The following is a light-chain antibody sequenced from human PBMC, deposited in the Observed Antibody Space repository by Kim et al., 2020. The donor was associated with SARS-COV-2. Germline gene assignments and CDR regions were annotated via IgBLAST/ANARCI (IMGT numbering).Light chain of an antibody. V-gene: IGLV3-19*01. CDR2: GKN. CDR3: KSRDSSGNVV. J-gene: IGLJ2*01. Sequence: SSELTQDPAVSVALGQTVRITCQGDSLRIYYASWYQQKPGQAPVLVIYGKNNRPSGIPDRFSGSSSGNTASLTITGAQADDESDYYCKSRDSSGNVVFGGGTNLTVL. CDR1: SLRIYY.